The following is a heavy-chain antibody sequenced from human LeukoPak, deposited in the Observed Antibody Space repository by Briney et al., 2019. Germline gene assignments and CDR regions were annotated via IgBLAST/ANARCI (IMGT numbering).Heavy chain of an antibody. CDR1: GYTFTSYY. CDR3: ARDQGAVAATAYYYGMDV. J-gene: IGHJ6*02. CDR2: INPSGGST. Sequence: ASVKVSCKASGYTFTSYYMHWVRQAPGQGLEWMGIINPSGGSTSYAQKFQGRVTMTRDTSTSTVYMELSSLRSEDTAVYYCARDQGAVAATAYYYGMDVWGQGTTVTVSS. V-gene: IGHV1-46*01. D-gene: IGHD6-19*01.